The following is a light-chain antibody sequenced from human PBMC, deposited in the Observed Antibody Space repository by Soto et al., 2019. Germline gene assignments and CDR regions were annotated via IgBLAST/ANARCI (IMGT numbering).Light chain of an antibody. J-gene: IGKJ1*01. Sequence: DIQMTQSPSTLSASVGDRVTITCRASQSISAWLAWYQQKPGKAPNLLIYDVSTLDSGVPSRFSGSAFGTEFTLTISSLESDDFATYYCQQYHRYSTFGQGTRVDIK. CDR3: QQYHRYST. V-gene: IGKV1-5*01. CDR1: QSISAW. CDR2: DVS.